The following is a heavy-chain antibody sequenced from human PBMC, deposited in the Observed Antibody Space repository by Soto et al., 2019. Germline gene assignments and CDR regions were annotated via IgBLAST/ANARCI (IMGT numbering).Heavy chain of an antibody. V-gene: IGHV3-21*04. D-gene: IGHD3-10*01. CDR1: GFTFSSYS. CDR3: ARDITVRGMDY. CDR2: ISSSGSTI. Sequence: GGSLRRSCAASGFTFSSYSMNWVRQAPGKGLEWVSSISSSGSTIYYADSVKGRFTISRDNAKNSLYLQMNSLRAEDTAVYYCARDITVRGMDYWGQGTLVTVSS. J-gene: IGHJ4*02.